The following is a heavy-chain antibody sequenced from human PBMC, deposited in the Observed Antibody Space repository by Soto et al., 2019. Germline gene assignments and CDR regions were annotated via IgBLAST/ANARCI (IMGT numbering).Heavy chain of an antibody. D-gene: IGHD6-13*01. CDR1: GYTFTSYA. CDR3: ASRGLKGTKAAGTNAYYYYGMDV. CDR2: INAGNGNT. V-gene: IGHV1-3*01. J-gene: IGHJ6*02. Sequence: ASVKVSCKASGYTFTSYAMHWVRQAPGQRLEWMGWINAGNGNTKYSQKFQGRVTITRDTSASTAYMELSSLRSEDTAVYYCASRGLKGTKAAGTNAYYYYGMDVWGQGTTVTVSS.